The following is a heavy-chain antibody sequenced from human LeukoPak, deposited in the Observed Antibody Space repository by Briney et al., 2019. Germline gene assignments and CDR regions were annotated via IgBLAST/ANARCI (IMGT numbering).Heavy chain of an antibody. V-gene: IGHV1-2*02. D-gene: IGHD3-3*01. CDR3: ARDYNFWSGYHGYGMDV. CDR2: INPTSGGT. J-gene: IGHJ6*02. Sequence: ASVKVSCKASGYTFTGYYMHWVRQAPGQGLEWMGWINPTSGGTNYAQKFQGRVTMTRDTSISTAYMELSRLRSDDTAVYYCARDYNFWSGYHGYGMDVWGQGTTVTVSS. CDR1: GYTFTGYY.